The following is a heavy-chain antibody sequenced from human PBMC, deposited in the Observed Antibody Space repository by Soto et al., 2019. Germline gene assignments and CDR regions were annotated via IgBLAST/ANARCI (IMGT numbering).Heavy chain of an antibody. D-gene: IGHD1-7*01. V-gene: IGHV3-33*01. CDR3: ARDEIGTCYS. Sequence: VQLVESGGGLVQPGGSLRLSCAASGFTFSSYGMHWVRQAPGKGLEWVAVIWYDGSNKNYADSVKGRFTISRDNSTNTLNLQMNSLRDENTALYNCARDEIGTCYSWGQGTLVTVSS. J-gene: IGHJ4*02. CDR1: GFTFSSYG. CDR2: IWYDGSNK.